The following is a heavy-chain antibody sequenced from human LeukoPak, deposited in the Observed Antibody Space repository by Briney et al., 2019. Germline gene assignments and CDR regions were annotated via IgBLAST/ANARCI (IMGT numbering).Heavy chain of an antibody. CDR1: SASINDYY. D-gene: IGHD2-8*01. CDR2: VYHTGTS. V-gene: IGHV4-59*12. Sequence: SETLSLTCSVSSASINDYYWTWIRQPPGKGLEWLGYVYHTGTSGYHPSLKSRVAMSLDTSKNQVSLKLSSVTAADTAVYFCTRVVNGGHFDSWGQGTLVTVSS. CDR3: TRVVNGGHFDS. J-gene: IGHJ4*02.